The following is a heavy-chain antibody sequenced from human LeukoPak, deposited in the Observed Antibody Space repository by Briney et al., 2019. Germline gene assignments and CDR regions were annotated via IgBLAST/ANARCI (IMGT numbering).Heavy chain of an antibody. Sequence: ASVTVSFTASGYTFTIYSISWVRQAPGQGLEWMGWISAYNGNTNYAQKLQGRVTMTTDTSTSTAYMELRSLRSDDTAVYYCARVGYYDSSGYLFHWGQGTLVTVSS. CDR2: ISAYNGNT. D-gene: IGHD3-22*01. CDR3: ARVGYYDSSGYLFH. V-gene: IGHV1-18*01. CDR1: GYTFTIYS. J-gene: IGHJ4*02.